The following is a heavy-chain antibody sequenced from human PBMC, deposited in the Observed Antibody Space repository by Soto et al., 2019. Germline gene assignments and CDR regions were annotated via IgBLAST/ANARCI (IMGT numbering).Heavy chain of an antibody. CDR3: AREDDRYYYNCMDV. V-gene: IGHV3-23*01. CDR1: GFTFSDFA. Sequence: GGSLRLSCAASGFTFSDFAMSWVRQAPGKGLEWVSAIISSGVRRYYADSVKGRFTISRDNSINTLYLQMNSLRAEDTAVYYCAREDDRYYYNCMDVWGQGTTVTVSS. J-gene: IGHJ6*02. CDR2: IISSGVRR.